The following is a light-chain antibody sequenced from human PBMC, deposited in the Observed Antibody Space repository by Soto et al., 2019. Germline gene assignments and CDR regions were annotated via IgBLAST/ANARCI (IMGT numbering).Light chain of an antibody. Sequence: QSALTQPASVSGSPGQSITISCTGTSNDVGSFALVSWYQHHPGKAPKLMIYEGSRRPSGVSYRFSGSKSGNTASLTISGLQAEDEADYFCSSYSISTAYLFGTGTKLTVL. J-gene: IGLJ1*01. CDR2: EGS. V-gene: IGLV2-14*02. CDR1: SNDVGSFAL. CDR3: SSYSISTAYL.